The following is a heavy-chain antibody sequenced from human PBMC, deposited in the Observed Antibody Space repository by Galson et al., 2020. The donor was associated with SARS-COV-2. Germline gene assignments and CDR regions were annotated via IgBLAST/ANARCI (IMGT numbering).Heavy chain of an antibody. Sequence: GGSLRLSCAASGFTFDDYGMSWVRQAPGKGLEWVSGIDWNGGSTGYAHSVKGRFTISRDNAKNSLYLQMNSLRAEDTALYFCARVVVEATPSRYNWFDPWGLGTLVTVSS. CDR1: GFTFDDYG. V-gene: IGHV3-20*04. D-gene: IGHD2-15*01. CDR2: IDWNGGST. J-gene: IGHJ5*02. CDR3: ARVVVEATPSRYNWFDP.